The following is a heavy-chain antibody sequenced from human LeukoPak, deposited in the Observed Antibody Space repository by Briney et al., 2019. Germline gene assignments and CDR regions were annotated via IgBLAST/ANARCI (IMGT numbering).Heavy chain of an antibody. D-gene: IGHD4-17*01. CDR2: NSWNSGSI. CDR1: GFTFDDYA. J-gene: IGHJ6*02. V-gene: IGHV3-9*01. CDR3: AKEWGQTTVTINYYYGMDV. Sequence: GGSLRLSCAASGFTFDDYAMHWVRQAPGKGLEWVSGNSWNSGSIGYADSVKGRFTISRDNAKNSLYLQMNSLRAEDTALYYCAKEWGQTTVTINYYYGMDVWGQGTTVTVSS.